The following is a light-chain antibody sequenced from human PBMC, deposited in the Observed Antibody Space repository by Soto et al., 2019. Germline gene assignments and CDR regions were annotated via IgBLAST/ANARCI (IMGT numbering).Light chain of an antibody. J-gene: IGKJ3*01. Sequence: DIPMTQSPSSLSASVGDRVTITCRASQSIKRNLNWYQQKPGKVPKLLMYGASSLQSGVPSRFSGSGSGTDFTLTINSLQPEDFATYYCQQSYNIPFTFGPGTKVDI. V-gene: IGKV1-39*01. CDR3: QQSYNIPFT. CDR1: QSIKRN. CDR2: GAS.